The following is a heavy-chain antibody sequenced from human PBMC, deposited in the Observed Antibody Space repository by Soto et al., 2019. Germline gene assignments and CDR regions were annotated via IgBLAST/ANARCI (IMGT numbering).Heavy chain of an antibody. D-gene: IGHD2-15*01. CDR3: ARQDCSGGSCYPTDS. CDR2: IDPSDSYT. Sequence: EVQLVQSGAEVKKPGESLRISCKGSGYSFTSYWISWMRQMPGKGLEWMGRIDPSDSYTNYSPSFQGHVTISADKSISTAYLQWSSLKASDTAMYYCARQDCSGGSCYPTDSWGQGTLVTVSS. V-gene: IGHV5-10-1*03. J-gene: IGHJ5*01. CDR1: GYSFTSYW.